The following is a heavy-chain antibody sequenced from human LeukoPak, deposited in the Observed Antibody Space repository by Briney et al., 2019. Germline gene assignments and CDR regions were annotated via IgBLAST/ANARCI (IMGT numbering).Heavy chain of an antibody. CDR1: GFTFSSHS. J-gene: IGHJ6*03. CDR3: ARDIDKGLAARPRYMDV. V-gene: IGHV3-21*01. D-gene: IGHD6-6*01. CDR2: MSSSSSYI. Sequence: GGSLRLSCAASGFTFSSHSMNWVRQAPGKGLEWVSSMSSSSSYIYYADSVKGRFTISRDNAKNSLYLQMSSLRAEDTAVYYCARDIDKGLAARPRYMDVWGKGTTVTVSS.